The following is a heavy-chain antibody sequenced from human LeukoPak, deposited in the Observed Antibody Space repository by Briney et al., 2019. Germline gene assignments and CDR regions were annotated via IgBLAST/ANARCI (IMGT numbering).Heavy chain of an antibody. J-gene: IGHJ4*02. CDR3: ARDSYYYDSSGSDY. Sequence: ASVKVSCKASGYTFTSYDINWVRQATGQGFEWMGWMNPNSGNTGYAQKFQGRVTMTRNTSISTAYMELSSLRSEDTAVYYCARDSYYYDSSGSDYWGQGTLVTVSS. CDR1: GYTFTSYD. D-gene: IGHD3-22*01. V-gene: IGHV1-8*01. CDR2: MNPNSGNT.